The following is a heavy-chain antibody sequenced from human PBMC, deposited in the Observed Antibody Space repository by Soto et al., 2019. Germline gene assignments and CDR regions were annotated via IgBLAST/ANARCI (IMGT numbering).Heavy chain of an antibody. Sequence: SETLSLTCTVSGGSISSYYWSWIRQPPGKGLEWIGYIYYSGSTNYNPSLKSRVTISVDTSKNQFSLKLSSVTAADTAVYYCARALWRATYFDYWGQGTLVTVSS. V-gene: IGHV4-59*01. J-gene: IGHJ4*02. CDR2: IYYSGST. D-gene: IGHD5-12*01. CDR3: ARALWRATYFDY. CDR1: GGSISSYY.